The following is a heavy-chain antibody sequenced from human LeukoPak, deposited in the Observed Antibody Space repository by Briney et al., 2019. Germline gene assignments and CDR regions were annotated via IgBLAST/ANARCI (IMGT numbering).Heavy chain of an antibody. CDR2: IRSKAYGGTT. Sequence: PGRSLRLSCTASGFTFGDYAMSWVRQAPGKRLEWVGFIRSKAYGGTTEYAASVKGRFTISRDDSKSIAYLQMNSLKTEDTAVYYCTRDEFGENDYWGQGTLVTVSS. D-gene: IGHD3-10*01. CDR1: GFTFGDYA. V-gene: IGHV3-49*04. CDR3: TRDEFGENDY. J-gene: IGHJ4*02.